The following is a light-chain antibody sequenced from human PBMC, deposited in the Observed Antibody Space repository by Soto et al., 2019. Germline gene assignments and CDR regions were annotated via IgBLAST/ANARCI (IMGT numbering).Light chain of an antibody. V-gene: IGKV3-15*01. Sequence: TVMTQSPVALSVSPGERATLSCRARQNVRKNLAWYQQKPGQAPRLLIYGASTRATGIPARFSGDGSGTEFTLTIDSLQSEDFAVYYCHQYDNWPKTFGQGTRLEIK. CDR1: QNVRKN. J-gene: IGKJ5*01. CDR3: HQYDNWPKT. CDR2: GAS.